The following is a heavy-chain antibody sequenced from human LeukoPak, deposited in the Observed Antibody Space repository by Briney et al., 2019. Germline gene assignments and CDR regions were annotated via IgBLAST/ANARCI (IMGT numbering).Heavy chain of an antibody. CDR2: IYSGGTT. D-gene: IGHD5-18*01. V-gene: IGHV3-66*01. CDR3: AKDPHTGYSFAY. CDR1: GITVSSNY. J-gene: IGHJ4*02. Sequence: GGSLRLSCAASGITVSSNYMSWVRQAPGKGLEWVSAIYSGGTTDSVDSVKGRFTISRDNSKNTLYLQMNSLRVEDTAVYYCAKDPHTGYSFAYWGQGTLVTVSS.